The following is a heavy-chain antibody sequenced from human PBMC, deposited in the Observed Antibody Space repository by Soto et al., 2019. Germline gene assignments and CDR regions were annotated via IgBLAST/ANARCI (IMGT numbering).Heavy chain of an antibody. J-gene: IGHJ6*02. V-gene: IGHV3-74*01. Sequence: EVQLVESGGGLVQPGGSLRLSCAASGFTFSSYWMHWVRQAPGKGLVWVSRINSDGSSTSYADSVKGRFTISRDNAKNTLYLQMNSLRAEDTAVYYCASGQECRLWFGELCGGMDVWGQGTTVTVSS. CDR3: ASGQECRLWFGELCGGMDV. D-gene: IGHD3-10*01. CDR1: GFTFSSYW. CDR2: INSDGSST.